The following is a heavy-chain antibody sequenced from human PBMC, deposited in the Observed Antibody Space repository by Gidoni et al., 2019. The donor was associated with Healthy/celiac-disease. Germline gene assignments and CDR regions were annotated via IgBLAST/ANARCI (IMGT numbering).Heavy chain of an antibody. D-gene: IGHD2-15*01. Sequence: EVQLLESGGGLVQPGGSLRIPCTASDFTFSSYAMSWVRQAPGKGLEGCSAMSGSGGSTYYADAVKGRFTIARDNSKNTLYLQMNSLRAEDTAVYYCAKSRGWGGSAGYFDYWGQGTLVTVSS. V-gene: IGHV3-23*01. CDR3: AKSRGWGGSAGYFDY. CDR1: DFTFSSYA. J-gene: IGHJ4*02. CDR2: MSGSGGST.